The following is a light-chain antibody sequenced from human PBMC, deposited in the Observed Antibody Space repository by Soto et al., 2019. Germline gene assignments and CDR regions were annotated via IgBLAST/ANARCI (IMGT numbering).Light chain of an antibody. CDR1: QSIGSW. Sequence: DIQMTQSPSTLSASVGDGVTITCRASQSIGSWLAWYQQKPGKAPKLLISKATNLQSGVPSRFSGSGSGTEFSLTISSLQPVDSATYYCQQYNDFQYTFGQGTKLEI. CDR2: KAT. V-gene: IGKV1-5*03. CDR3: QQYNDFQYT. J-gene: IGKJ2*01.